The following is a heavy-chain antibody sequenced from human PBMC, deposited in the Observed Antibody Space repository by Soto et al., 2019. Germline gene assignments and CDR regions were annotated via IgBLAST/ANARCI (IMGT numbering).Heavy chain of an antibody. J-gene: IGHJ4*02. D-gene: IGHD2-2*01. CDR1: GFTFSTYG. CDR3: AKGAQPTQYYFDF. Sequence: PGGSLRLSCAASGFTFSTYGMSWVRQAPGKGLEWVSAISNSDGSTSYTGSVRGRFTISRDNSRNTVYLQMNSLRADDTAVYFCAKGAQPTQYYFDFWGQGTLVTVSS. CDR2: ISNSDGST. V-gene: IGHV3-23*01.